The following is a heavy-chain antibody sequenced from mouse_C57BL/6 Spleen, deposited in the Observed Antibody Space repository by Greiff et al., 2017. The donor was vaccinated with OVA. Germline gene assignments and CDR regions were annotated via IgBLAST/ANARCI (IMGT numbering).Heavy chain of an antibody. V-gene: IGHV1-69*01. CDR2: IDPSDSYT. CDR3: ARGGSSYPDY. J-gene: IGHJ2*01. CDR1: GYTFTSYW. D-gene: IGHD1-1*01. Sequence: QVQLQQPGAELVMPGASVKLSCKASGYTFTSYWMHWVKQRPGQGLEWIGEIDPSDSYTNYNQKFKGKSTLTVDKSSSTAYMQLSSLTSEDSAVYYCARGGSSYPDYGGQGTTLTVSS.